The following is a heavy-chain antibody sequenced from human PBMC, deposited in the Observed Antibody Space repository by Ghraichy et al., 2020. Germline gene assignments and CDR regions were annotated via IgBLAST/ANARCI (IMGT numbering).Heavy chain of an antibody. J-gene: IGHJ4*02. V-gene: IGHV3-9*01. D-gene: IGHD3-10*01. Sequence: GGSLRLSCAASGFTFDDYAMHWVRQAPGKGLEWVSGISWNSGSIGYADSVKGRFTISRDNAKNSLYLQMNSLRAEDTALYYCAKDNSPVVRGLLDYWGQGTLVTVSS. CDR1: GFTFDDYA. CDR3: AKDNSPVVRGLLDY. CDR2: ISWNSGSI.